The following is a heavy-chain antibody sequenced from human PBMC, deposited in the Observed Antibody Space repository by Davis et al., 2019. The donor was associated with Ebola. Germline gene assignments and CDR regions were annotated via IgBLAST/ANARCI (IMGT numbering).Heavy chain of an antibody. V-gene: IGHV1-69*13. CDR1: GYTFTSYG. CDR3: ARELGFGFDY. Sequence: SVKVSCKASGYTFTSYGISWVRQAPGQGLEWMGGIIPIFGTANYAQKFQGRVTITADESTSTAYMELSSLRSEDTAVYYCARELGFGFDYWGQGTLVTVSS. D-gene: IGHD3-10*01. CDR2: IIPIFGTA. J-gene: IGHJ4*02.